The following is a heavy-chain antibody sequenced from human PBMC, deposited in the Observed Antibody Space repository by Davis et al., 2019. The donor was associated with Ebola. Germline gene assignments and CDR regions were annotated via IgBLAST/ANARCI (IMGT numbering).Heavy chain of an antibody. CDR1: VITFSSYA. J-gene: IGHJ4*02. CDR2: ISGSGGTT. V-gene: IGHV3-23*01. Sequence: PGGSLRLSCADSVITFSSYAMTWVRQAPGKGLEWVSAISGSGGTTYYAGSVKGRFTVSRDNSKKTMYLQMNSLRAEDTAVYYCARALLWFGELSSTPIFDYWGQGTLVTVSS. CDR3: ARALLWFGELSSTPIFDY. D-gene: IGHD3-10*01.